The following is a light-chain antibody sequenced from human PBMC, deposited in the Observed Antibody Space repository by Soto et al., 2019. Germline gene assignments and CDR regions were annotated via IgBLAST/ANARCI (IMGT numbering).Light chain of an antibody. J-gene: IGLJ1*01. V-gene: IGLV2-14*01. CDR1: SSDVGGYNY. CDR3: SSYTSSSTPYV. Sequence: STLPQPASVSASPGQSITISCTGTSSDVGGYNYVSWYQQHPGKAPKLMIYDVSNRPSGVSNRFSGSKSGNTASLTISGLQAEDEADYYCSSYTSSSTPYVFGTGTKVTVL. CDR2: DVS.